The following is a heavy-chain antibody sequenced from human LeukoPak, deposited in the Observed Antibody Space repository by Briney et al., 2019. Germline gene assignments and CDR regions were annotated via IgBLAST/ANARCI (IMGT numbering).Heavy chain of an antibody. J-gene: IGHJ6*02. Sequence: GGSLRLSCAASGFTFSSYSMNWVRRAPGKGLEWVSYISSSSSAIYYADSVKGRFTISRDNAKNSLYLQMNSLRDEDTAVYYCARELDCSGGSCYALRYYYYYGMDVWGQGTTVTVSS. D-gene: IGHD2-15*01. V-gene: IGHV3-48*02. CDR3: ARELDCSGGSCYALRYYYYYGMDV. CDR2: ISSSSSAI. CDR1: GFTFSSYS.